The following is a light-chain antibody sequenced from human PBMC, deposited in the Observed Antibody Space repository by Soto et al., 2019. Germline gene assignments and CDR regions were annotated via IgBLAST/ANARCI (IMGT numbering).Light chain of an antibody. CDR2: AAS. J-gene: IGKJ1*01. V-gene: IGKV1-39*01. CDR3: QQSYSTPPEWT. Sequence: DIQMTQSLSSLSASVGDRVTITCRASQSISSYLNWYQQKPGKAPKLLIYAASSLQSGVPSRFSGSGSGTDFTLTISSLQPEDFATYYCQQSYSTPPEWTFGQGTKVEIK. CDR1: QSISSY.